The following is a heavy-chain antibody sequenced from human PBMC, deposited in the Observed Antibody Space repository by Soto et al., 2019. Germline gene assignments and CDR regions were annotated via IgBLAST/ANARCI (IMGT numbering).Heavy chain of an antibody. J-gene: IGHJ4*02. CDR1: GGSISGSY. CDR2: IHYSGST. CDR3: TRYRRTDAEGFSFDY. V-gene: IGHV4-59*01. D-gene: IGHD3-3*01. Sequence: SETLSLTCTVSGGSISGSYWSWIRQTPGKVLEWVGYIHYSGSTNYNPSLKSRVTMSVDSAKNQFSLQLSSVPAADTAVYFCTRYRRTDAEGFSFDYWGEGALVTVPS.